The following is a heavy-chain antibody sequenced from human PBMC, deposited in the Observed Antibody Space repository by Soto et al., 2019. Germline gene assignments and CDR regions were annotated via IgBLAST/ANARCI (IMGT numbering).Heavy chain of an antibody. Sequence: PSEILSLTCAVSGDSISSYYCMWIRQPPGKGLEWIGSIYYSGSTYYNPSLKSRVTISVDTSKNQFSLKLSSVTAADTAVYYCARVSVGYYDSSGYTDYGGQGTLVTVS. D-gene: IGHD3-22*01. CDR3: ARVSVGYYDSSGYTDY. V-gene: IGHV4-59*12. CDR1: GDSISSYY. J-gene: IGHJ4*02. CDR2: IYYSGST.